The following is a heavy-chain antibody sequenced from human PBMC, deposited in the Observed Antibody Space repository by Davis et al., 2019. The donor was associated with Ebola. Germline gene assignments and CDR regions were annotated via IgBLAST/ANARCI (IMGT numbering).Heavy chain of an antibody. V-gene: IGHV3-72*01. J-gene: IGHJ4*02. CDR1: GFTFSDYY. Sequence: PGGSLRLSCAASGFTFSDYYMDWVRQAPGKWLEWIGRTRNKANSYTTEYAASVKGRFTISRDDSKNSLYLQMNSLQTEDTAVYYCVSGVSRRGWFYFDYWGQGTLVTVSS. CDR2: TRNKANSYTT. CDR3: VSGVSRRGWFYFDY. D-gene: IGHD6-19*01.